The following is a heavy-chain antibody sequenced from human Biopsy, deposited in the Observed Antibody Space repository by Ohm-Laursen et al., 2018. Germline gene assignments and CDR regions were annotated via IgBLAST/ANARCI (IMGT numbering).Heavy chain of an antibody. CDR1: RGSISSYY. CDR2: IYYSGGT. D-gene: IGHD1-26*01. CDR3: AGIVLGPTNDAFDI. Sequence: SETLSLTCTVSRGSISSYYWNWIRQPPGKGLEWIGYIYYSGGTTYNPSLKSRVTMSVDTSKNHFSLNLNSVTAADTAVYYCAGIVLGPTNDAFDIWGQGTMVTVSS. V-gene: IGHV4-59*12. J-gene: IGHJ3*02.